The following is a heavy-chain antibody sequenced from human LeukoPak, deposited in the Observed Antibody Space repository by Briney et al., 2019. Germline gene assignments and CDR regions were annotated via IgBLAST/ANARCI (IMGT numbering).Heavy chain of an antibody. CDR1: GGSISSGGYY. J-gene: IGHJ5*02. V-gene: IGHV4-31*03. Sequence: PSETLCLTCTVSGGSISSGGYYWSWIPQHPGKGLEWIGNIYYSGSTYYNPSLKSRVTISVDTSKNPFSMKLSSVTAADTAVYYCAGDLRGGAAGRWFDPWGQGTLVTVSS. CDR2: IYYSGST. D-gene: IGHD1-14*01. CDR3: AGDLRGGAAGRWFDP.